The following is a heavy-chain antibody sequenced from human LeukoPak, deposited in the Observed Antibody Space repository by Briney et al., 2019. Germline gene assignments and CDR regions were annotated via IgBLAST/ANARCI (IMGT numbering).Heavy chain of an antibody. V-gene: IGHV4-30-2*01. CDR3: TTRIQEGNFGDPGDY. CDR1: GGSISSGGYS. CDR2: IYHSGST. J-gene: IGHJ4*02. Sequence: SETRSLTCAVSGGSISSGGYSWSWIRQPPGKGLEWIGYIYHSGSTYYNPSLKSRVTISMDKSKNQFSLQLTSVTAADTAFYYCTTRIQEGNFGDPGDYWGQGTLVTVSS. D-gene: IGHD4-17*01.